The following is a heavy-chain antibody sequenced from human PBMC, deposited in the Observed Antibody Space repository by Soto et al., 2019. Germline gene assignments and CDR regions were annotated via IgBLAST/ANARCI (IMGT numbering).Heavy chain of an antibody. CDR2: ISWDSGSI. V-gene: IGHV3-9*01. Sequence: EVQLVESGGGLVQPGRSLRLSCVASGFTFDDYAMHWVRQVPGKGLEWVVGISWDSGSIGYAGSVKGRCTISRDNAKNSLYLQMNSLRTEDTALYYCVKKVTIFGVITHDAFDIWGQGTMVTVSS. CDR3: VKKVTIFGVITHDAFDI. J-gene: IGHJ3*02. CDR1: GFTFDDYA. D-gene: IGHD3-3*01.